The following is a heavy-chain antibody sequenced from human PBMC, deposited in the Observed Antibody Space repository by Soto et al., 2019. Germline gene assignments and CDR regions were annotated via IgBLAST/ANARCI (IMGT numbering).Heavy chain of an antibody. Sequence: EVQLLESGGGLVQPGGSLRLSCAASGFSFSSYAMSWVRQAPGKGLEWVSGISGGGGSTDYADSVKGRFTISRDNSKYTLYLQLNSLRAEDTAVYYCANDSGAVAGPYWGQGTLVTVSS. CDR1: GFSFSSYA. J-gene: IGHJ4*02. CDR3: ANDSGAVAGPY. V-gene: IGHV3-23*01. CDR2: ISGGGGST. D-gene: IGHD6-19*01.